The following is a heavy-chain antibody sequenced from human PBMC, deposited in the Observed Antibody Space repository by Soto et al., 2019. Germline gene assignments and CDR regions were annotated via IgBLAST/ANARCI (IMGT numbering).Heavy chain of an antibody. D-gene: IGHD1-1*01. V-gene: IGHV4-4*07. CDR2: IYATGTT. J-gene: IGHJ5*02. CDR1: GASIICYY. Sequence: PSETPSLTCTVSGASIICYYWSWIRKSAGKGLEWIGRIYATGTTDYNPSLKSRVMMSVDTSKKQFSLKLRSVTAADTAVYYCVRDGTKTLRDWFEPWGQGISVTGSS. CDR3: VRDGTKTLRDWFEP.